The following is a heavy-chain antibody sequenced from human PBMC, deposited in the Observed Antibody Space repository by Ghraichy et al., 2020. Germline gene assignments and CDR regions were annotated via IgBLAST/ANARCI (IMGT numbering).Heavy chain of an antibody. V-gene: IGHV4-59*01. Sequence: SETLSLTCTVSGGSISAYYWSWIRQPPGKGLEWIGDIYHSGSANHNPSLKSRVTMSVDTSKNQFSLKVSSVTAAATAVYYCARVGYNYGSYYYHGMDVWGQGNTVTVSS. CDR1: GGSISAYY. J-gene: IGHJ6*02. CDR3: ARVGYNYGSYYYHGMDV. D-gene: IGHD5-18*01. CDR2: IYHSGSA.